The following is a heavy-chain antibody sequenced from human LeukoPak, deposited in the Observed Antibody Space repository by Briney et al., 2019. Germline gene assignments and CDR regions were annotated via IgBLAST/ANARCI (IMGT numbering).Heavy chain of an antibody. Sequence: SETLSLTCTVSGGSISSYYWSWIRQPPGQGLEWIGYIYNSGSTNFNPSLKSRLTMSADTSKNQFSLKLSSVTAADTAIYYCARRRYFDWLVGNDAFDTWGQGTMVTVSS. CDR3: ARRRYFDWLVGNDAFDT. CDR2: IYNSGST. CDR1: GGSISSYY. D-gene: IGHD3-9*01. J-gene: IGHJ3*02. V-gene: IGHV4-59*01.